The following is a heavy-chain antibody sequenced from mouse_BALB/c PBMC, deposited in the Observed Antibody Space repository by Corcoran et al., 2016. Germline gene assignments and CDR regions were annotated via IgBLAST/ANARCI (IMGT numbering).Heavy chain of an antibody. CDR3: GRSREGNCVVY. D-gene: IGHD1-1*01. V-gene: IGHV14-3*02. CDR2: IDPANGNT. J-gene: IGHJ2*01. CDR1: GFNIKDTY. Sequence: EVQLQQSGAELVKPGASVKLSCTASGFNIKDTYMHWVKQRPEQGLEWIGRIDPANGNTKFDPKFQGKATMTADTSSNTVYLQLSSLTSEATAVYYCGRSREGNCVVYWGQGTTLTVSS.